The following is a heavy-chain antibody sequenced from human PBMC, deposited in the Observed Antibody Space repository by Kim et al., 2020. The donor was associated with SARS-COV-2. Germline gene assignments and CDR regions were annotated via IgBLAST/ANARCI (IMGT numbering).Heavy chain of an antibody. V-gene: IGHV5-51*01. Sequence: GESLKISCKGSGYSFTSYWIGWVRQMPGKGLEWMGIIYPGDSDTRYSPSFQGQVTISGDKSISTAYLQWSSLKASDTATYYCARLYYDSSGYYWGYYYYYMDVGGKGTTVTVSS. D-gene: IGHD3-22*01. J-gene: IGHJ6*03. CDR3: ARLYYDSSGYYWGYYYYYMDV. CDR1: GYSFTSYW. CDR2: IYPGDSDT.